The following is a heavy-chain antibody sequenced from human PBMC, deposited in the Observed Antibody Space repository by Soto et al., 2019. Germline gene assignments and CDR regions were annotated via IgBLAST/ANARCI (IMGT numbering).Heavy chain of an antibody. V-gene: IGHV3-33*01. CDR3: ARDCGSGWHDH. Sequence: QVQLVESGGGVVQPGRSLRLACAASGFTFSSYGMHWVRQAPGKGREWVAVIWNDGSNKYYADSVKDGFTTSRDNSKNTLYLQMNSMRAEDTAVYECARDCGSGWHDHWGQGTLVTVSS. CDR1: GFTFSSYG. J-gene: IGHJ5*02. D-gene: IGHD6-19*01. CDR2: IWNDGSNK.